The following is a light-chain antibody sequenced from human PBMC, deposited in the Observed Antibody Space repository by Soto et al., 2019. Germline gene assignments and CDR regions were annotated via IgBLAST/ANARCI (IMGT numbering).Light chain of an antibody. CDR2: GAS. V-gene: IGKV1-39*01. CDR1: QDIRNY. Sequence: DIQMTQSPSSLSPSVGDKVTITCRASQDIRNYLNWYQQKPGKAPKVLIFGASSLYTGVSKRFSGSGFGTEFTLTISSLQPEDFATYFCQQSYTTHWTFGQGTK. J-gene: IGKJ1*01. CDR3: QQSYTTHWT.